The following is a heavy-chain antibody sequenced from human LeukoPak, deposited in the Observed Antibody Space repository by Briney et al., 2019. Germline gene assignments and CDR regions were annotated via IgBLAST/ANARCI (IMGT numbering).Heavy chain of an antibody. J-gene: IGHJ3*02. Sequence: HPGGSLRLSCAASGFTFSSYAMSWVRQAPGKGLEWVSYISSRGFPIHYADSVKGRFTISRDNAKNSLYLQMNSLRVEDAAVYYCARARDLLAFDIWGQGAMVTVSS. D-gene: IGHD1-26*01. CDR2: ISSRGFPI. CDR3: ARARDLLAFDI. CDR1: GFTFSSYA. V-gene: IGHV3-48*04.